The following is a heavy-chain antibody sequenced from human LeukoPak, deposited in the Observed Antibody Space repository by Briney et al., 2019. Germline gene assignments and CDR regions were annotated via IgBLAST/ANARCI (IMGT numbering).Heavy chain of an antibody. J-gene: IGHJ4*02. D-gene: IGHD3-9*01. CDR3: ARHSDRYCDILTGYYKRRYYFDY. Sequence: PSETLSLTCAVYGGSFSGYYWSWIRQPPGKGLEWIGEINHSGSTNYNPSLKSRVTISVDTSKNQFSLKLSSVTAADTAVYYCARHSDRYCDILTGYYKRRYYFDYWGQGTLVTVSS. CDR2: INHSGST. CDR1: GGSFSGYY. V-gene: IGHV4-34*01.